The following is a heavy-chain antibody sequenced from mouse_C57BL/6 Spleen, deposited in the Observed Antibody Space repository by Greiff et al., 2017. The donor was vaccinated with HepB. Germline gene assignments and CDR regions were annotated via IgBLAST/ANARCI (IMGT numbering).Heavy chain of an antibody. CDR3: ARSTYSSKAWFAY. CDR1: GYTFTSYW. D-gene: IGHD2-5*01. Sequence: QLQQPGAELVKPGASVKMSCKASGYTFTSYWITWVKQRPGLGLEWIGDIYPGSGSTNYNETFKSKATLTVDTSSSTAYMQLSSLTSEDSAVYYCARSTYSSKAWFAYWGQGTLVTVSA. J-gene: IGHJ3*01. CDR2: IYPGSGST. V-gene: IGHV1-55*01.